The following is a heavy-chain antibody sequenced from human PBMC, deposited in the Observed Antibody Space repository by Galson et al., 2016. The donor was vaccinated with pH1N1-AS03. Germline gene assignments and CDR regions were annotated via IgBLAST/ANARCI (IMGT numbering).Heavy chain of an antibody. Sequence: SLRLSCAASGFSLSDYYMTWIRQAPGKGLEWVAYISFTSDYRHYADSVKGRFTISRDNAKDSLYLQMDSLRVEDTAVYYCARDRYFSGWSYEGWFDPWGPGTLVTVSS. V-gene: IGHV3-11*05. J-gene: IGHJ5*02. CDR2: ISFTSDYR. CDR3: ARDRYFSGWSYEGWFDP. D-gene: IGHD1-26*01. CDR1: GFSLSDYY.